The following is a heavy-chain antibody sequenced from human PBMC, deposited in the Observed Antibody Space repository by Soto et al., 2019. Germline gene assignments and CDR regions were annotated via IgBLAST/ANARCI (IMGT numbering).Heavy chain of an antibody. CDR1: GGSISSYY. CDR2: IYHSGSI. CDR3: ARAGGYCISTSCSYFDY. Sequence: SETLSLTCTVSGGSISSYYWSWIRQPPGKGLEWIGYIYHSGSIYYNPSLKSRVTISVDRSKNQFSLKLSSVTAADTAVYYCARAGGYCISTSCSYFDYWGQGTLVTVSS. V-gene: IGHV4-59*12. D-gene: IGHD2-2*01. J-gene: IGHJ4*02.